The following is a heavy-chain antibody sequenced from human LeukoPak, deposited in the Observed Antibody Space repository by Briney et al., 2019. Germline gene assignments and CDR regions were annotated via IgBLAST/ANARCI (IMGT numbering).Heavy chain of an antibody. J-gene: IGHJ3*02. D-gene: IGHD3-9*01. V-gene: IGHV3-48*04. CDR2: MRSSGSTI. CDR3: ARASSKQLAGYLPDGFDI. CDR1: GFTFSSYR. Sequence: GGSLRLSCAAPGFTFSSYRMNRVRQAPGKGLEWVSYMRSSGSTIYYSDSVKGRFTSSRDNAKNSLSLQNNSLRSDEAAVYYCARASSKQLAGYLPDGFDIWGQGTMVTVSS.